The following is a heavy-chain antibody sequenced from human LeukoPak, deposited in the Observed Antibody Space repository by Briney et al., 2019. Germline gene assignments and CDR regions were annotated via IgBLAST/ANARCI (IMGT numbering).Heavy chain of an antibody. D-gene: IGHD1-26*01. CDR1: GFTFSGSA. V-gene: IGHV3-73*01. Sequence: GGSLRLSCAASGFTFSGSAMHWVRQASGKGLEWVGRIRSKANSYATAYAASVKGRFTISRDDSKNTAYLQMNSLKTEDTAAYYCTRKLDSGPFDYCGQGTLVTVSS. J-gene: IGHJ4*02. CDR2: IRSKANSYAT. CDR3: TRKLDSGPFDY.